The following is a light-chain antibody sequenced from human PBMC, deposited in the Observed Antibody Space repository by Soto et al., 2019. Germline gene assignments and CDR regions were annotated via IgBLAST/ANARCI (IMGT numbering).Light chain of an antibody. CDR3: QQYNNWPIT. CDR1: QSVGTN. Sequence: IGRPKSHATLSVSPGERVTLSCMASQSVGTNLAWYQQKPGQAPRLLIYGASTRATGFPARFSGSGSGTEFTLTISSLQSEDFAVYYCQQYNNWPITFGQGTRLEIK. V-gene: IGKV3-15*01. J-gene: IGKJ5*01. CDR2: GAS.